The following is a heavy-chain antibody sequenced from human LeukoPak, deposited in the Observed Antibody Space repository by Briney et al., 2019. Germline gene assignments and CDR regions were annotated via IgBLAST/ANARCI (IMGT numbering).Heavy chain of an antibody. Sequence: RASVKVSCKASGGTFSSYAISWVRQAPGQGLEWMGGIIPIFGTANYAQKFQGRVTNTADKSTSTAYMELSSLRSEDTAVYSCARVGGGKIFHHYYMDVWGKGTTVTVSS. J-gene: IGHJ6*03. CDR3: ARVGGGKIFHHYYMDV. D-gene: IGHD4-23*01. CDR2: IIPIFGTA. CDR1: GGTFSSYA. V-gene: IGHV1-69*06.